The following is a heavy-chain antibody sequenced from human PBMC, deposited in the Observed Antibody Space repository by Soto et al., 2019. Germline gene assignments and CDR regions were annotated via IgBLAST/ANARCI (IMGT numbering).Heavy chain of an antibody. CDR3: ARDNDRPQLGGNYYYILDV. CDR2: IMPIFPTP. D-gene: IGHD1-1*01. J-gene: IGHJ6*02. Sequence: QVQLEQSGAEVKKPGSSVKVSCKASGGTFRNSAISWVRQAPGQELEWMGGIMPIFPTPDYAQKFQGRVTITADESTSTAYMELSGLRSDDTAVYFCARDNDRPQLGGNYYYILDVWGHGTTVTVSS. CDR1: GGTFRNSA. V-gene: IGHV1-69*12.